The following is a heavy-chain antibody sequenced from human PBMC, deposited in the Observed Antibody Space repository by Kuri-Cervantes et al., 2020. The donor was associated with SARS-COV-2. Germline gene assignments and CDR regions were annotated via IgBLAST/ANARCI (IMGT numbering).Heavy chain of an antibody. J-gene: IGHJ4*02. CDR1: GFTFDDYA. CDR2: ISWNSGSI. V-gene: IGHV3-9*01. D-gene: IGHD7-27*01. CDR3: ARDLRLGNSLDY. Sequence: LSLTCAASGFTFDDYAMHWVRQAPGKGLEWVSGISWNSGSIGYADSVKGRFTISRDNAKNSLYLQMNSLRAEDTAVYYCARDLRLGNSLDYWGQGTLVTVSS.